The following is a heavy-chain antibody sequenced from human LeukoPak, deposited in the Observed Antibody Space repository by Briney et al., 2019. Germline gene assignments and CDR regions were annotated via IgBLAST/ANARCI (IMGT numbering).Heavy chain of an antibody. D-gene: IGHD6-19*01. V-gene: IGHV4-4*02. CDR1: GGSISSSNW. J-gene: IGHJ4*02. Sequence: SGTLSLTCAVFGGSISSSNWWSWVRQPPGKGLEWIGEIYHSGSTNYNPSLKSRVTISVDKSKNQFSLKLSSVTAADTAVYYCARGSSGSPEVFDYWGQGTLVTVSS. CDR3: ARGSSGSPEVFDY. CDR2: IYHSGST.